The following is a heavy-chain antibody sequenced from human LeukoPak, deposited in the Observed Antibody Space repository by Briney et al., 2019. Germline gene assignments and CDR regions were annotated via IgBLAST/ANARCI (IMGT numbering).Heavy chain of an antibody. CDR2: ISPIFGTA. Sequence: SVKVSCKASGGTFSSYAIRWVRQAPGQGLEWMGGISPIFGTANYAQKFQGRVTITADESTSTAYMELSSLRSEDTAVYYCAREKSHSNYNWFDPWGQGTLVTVSS. CDR1: GGTFSSYA. J-gene: IGHJ5*02. CDR3: AREKSHSNYNWFDP. V-gene: IGHV1-69*01. D-gene: IGHD4-11*01.